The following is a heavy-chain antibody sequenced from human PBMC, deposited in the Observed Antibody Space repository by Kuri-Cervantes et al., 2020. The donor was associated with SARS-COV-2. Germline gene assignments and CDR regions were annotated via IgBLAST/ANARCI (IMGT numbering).Heavy chain of an antibody. J-gene: IGHJ6*02. CDR3: ARGGGNEDYYYGMDV. D-gene: IGHD4-23*01. CDR2: INHSGST. V-gene: IGHV4-34*01. CDR1: GGSISSGYY. Sequence: ESLKISCTVSGGSISSGYYWSWIRQPPGKGLEWIGEINHSGSTNYNPSLKSRVTISVDTSKNQFSLKLSSVTAADTAVYYCARGGGNEDYYYGMDVWGQGTTVTVSS.